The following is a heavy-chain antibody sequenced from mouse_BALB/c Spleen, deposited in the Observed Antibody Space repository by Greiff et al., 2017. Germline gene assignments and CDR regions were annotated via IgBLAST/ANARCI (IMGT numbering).Heavy chain of an antibody. CDR3: ARREGAYYGNYLYAMDY. CDR2: IWSGGST. V-gene: IGHV2-2*02. Sequence: QVQLQQSGPGLVQPSQSLSITCTVSGFSLTSYGVHWVRQSPGKGLEWLGVIWSGGSTDYNAAFISRLSISKDNSKSQVFFKMNSLQANDTAIYYGARREGAYYGNYLYAMDYWGQGTSVTVSS. J-gene: IGHJ4*01. CDR1: GFSLTSYG. D-gene: IGHD2-10*01.